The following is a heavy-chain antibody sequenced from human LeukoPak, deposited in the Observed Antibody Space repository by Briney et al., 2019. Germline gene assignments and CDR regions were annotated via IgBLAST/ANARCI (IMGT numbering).Heavy chain of an antibody. D-gene: IGHD1-7*01. CDR2: TNRRGDLT. Sequence: GGSLRLSPAAPGYTFCDSGPSSVCPVPGKGLEWVSGTNRRGDLTGYADFVKGRFSISKDNAKNSLYLQMNSLRVEDTGLYHCARKGLGGELGGFDSWGQGTLVTVSS. CDR1: GYTFCDSG. V-gene: IGHV3-20*01. J-gene: IGHJ4*02. CDR3: ARKGLGGELGGFDS.